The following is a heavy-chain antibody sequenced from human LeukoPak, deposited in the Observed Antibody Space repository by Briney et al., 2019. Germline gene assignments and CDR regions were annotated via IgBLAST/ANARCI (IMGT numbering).Heavy chain of an antibody. CDR2: ISYDGSNK. Sequence: GGSLRLSCAASGFTFSSYAMHWVRQAPGKGLEWVAVISYDGSNKYYADFVKGRFTISRDNSKNTLYLQMNSLRAEDTAVYYCARGRLGFGELAIAPWDFDYWGQGTLVTVSS. J-gene: IGHJ4*02. CDR3: ARGRLGFGELAIAPWDFDY. V-gene: IGHV3-30-3*01. CDR1: GFTFSSYA. D-gene: IGHD3-10*01.